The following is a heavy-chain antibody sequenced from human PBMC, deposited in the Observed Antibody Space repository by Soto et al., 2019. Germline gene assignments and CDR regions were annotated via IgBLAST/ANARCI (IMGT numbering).Heavy chain of an antibody. D-gene: IGHD3-10*01. CDR2: IYWDDDK. J-gene: IGHJ5*02. V-gene: IGHV2-5*02. Sequence: AGPTLVNPTQTLTLTCTFSGFSLSTSGVGVGWIRQPPGTALEWLALIYWDDDKRYSPSLKTRLIITKDTSKNQVVLTMTNMDPVDTATYYCAHRHAGIIRMNWFDPWGQGTLVTVSS. CDR1: GFSLSTSGVG. CDR3: AHRHAGIIRMNWFDP.